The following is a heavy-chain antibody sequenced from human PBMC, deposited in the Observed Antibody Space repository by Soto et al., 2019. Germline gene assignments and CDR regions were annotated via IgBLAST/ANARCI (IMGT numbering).Heavy chain of an antibody. D-gene: IGHD3-16*01. J-gene: IGHJ3*02. Sequence: GGALRLSWAASVFTFSDYYMSWIRQAPGKGLEWVSYISRSSSYTNYADSVKGRFTISRDNAKNSLYLQMNSLRAEDTAVYYCPRALISGPPIHAFDIWGQGTMVTVSS. CDR1: VFTFSDYY. CDR3: PRALISGPPIHAFDI. V-gene: IGHV3-11*06. CDR2: ISRSSSYT.